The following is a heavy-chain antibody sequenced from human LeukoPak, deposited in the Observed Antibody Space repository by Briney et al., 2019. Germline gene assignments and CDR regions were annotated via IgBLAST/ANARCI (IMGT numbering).Heavy chain of an antibody. CDR3: ARAYQRLGELSLPNY. V-gene: IGHV7-4-1*02. CDR1: GYTFTNYA. D-gene: IGHD3-16*02. Sequence: ASVKVSCKASGYTFTNYAMNWVRQAPGQGLEWMGWIHPSTGNPTYAQGFTGRFVFSLDTSVSTTYLQISSLKAEDTAVYYCARAYQRLGELSLPNYWGQGTLVTVSS. CDR2: IHPSTGNP. J-gene: IGHJ4*02.